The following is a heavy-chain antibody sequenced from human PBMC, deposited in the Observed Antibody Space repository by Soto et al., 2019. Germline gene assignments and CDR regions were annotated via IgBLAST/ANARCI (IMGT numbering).Heavy chain of an antibody. Sequence: EVQVLESAGGLVQPGGSLRLSCAASGFTFSSYAMSWVRQAPGKGLEWVSAIGDGGGGTYYADSVKGRFTISRDNSKNTLYLQMNSLRAEDTAVYYCAKERSGSGRYSMDVWGQGTTVTVSS. V-gene: IGHV3-23*01. D-gene: IGHD3-10*01. CDR3: AKERSGSGRYSMDV. J-gene: IGHJ6*02. CDR1: GFTFSSYA. CDR2: IGDGGGGT.